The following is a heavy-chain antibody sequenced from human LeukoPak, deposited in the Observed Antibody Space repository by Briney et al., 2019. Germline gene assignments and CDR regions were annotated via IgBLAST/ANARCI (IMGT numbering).Heavy chain of an antibody. CDR2: ISDSGGST. CDR1: GFTFSSYA. Sequence: GGSLRLSCAASGFTFSSYAMSWVRQAPGKGLEWLSAISDSGGSTYYADSVKGRFTISRDNSKNTLYLQMNSLRAEDTAVYYCAKRRELSTFNDYWGQGTLVTVSS. J-gene: IGHJ4*02. CDR3: AKRRELSTFNDY. D-gene: IGHD1-26*01. V-gene: IGHV3-23*01.